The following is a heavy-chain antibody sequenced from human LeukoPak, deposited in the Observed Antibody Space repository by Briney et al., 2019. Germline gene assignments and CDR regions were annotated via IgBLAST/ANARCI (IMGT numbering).Heavy chain of an antibody. D-gene: IGHD6-19*01. CDR3: ARRKNSGWLPSAAVGAFGI. CDR2: IHYSGNT. CDR1: GDSINDYY. V-gene: IGHV4-59*08. Sequence: SETLSLTCTVSGDSINDYYWSWIRQPPGKDLEWIGYIHYSGNTDYNPSLKSRVTISIDTSKNQFSLKLNSVTAADTAVYYCARRKNSGWLPSAAVGAFGIWGQGTMVTVSS. J-gene: IGHJ3*02.